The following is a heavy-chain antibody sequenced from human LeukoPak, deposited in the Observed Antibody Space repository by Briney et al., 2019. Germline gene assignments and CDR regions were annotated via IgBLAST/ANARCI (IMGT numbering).Heavy chain of an antibody. J-gene: IGHJ4*02. CDR1: GFTFSSSW. V-gene: IGHV3-74*01. CDR2: ISSDGSSI. Sequence: GGSLRLSCVASGFTFSSSWMYWVRQAPGKGLVWASRISSDGSSITYADSVKGRFTISRDNAKNSLYLQMNNLRTEDTAVYYCARGGRTRFDYWGQGTLVTVSS. D-gene: IGHD2-8*01. CDR3: ARGGRTRFDY.